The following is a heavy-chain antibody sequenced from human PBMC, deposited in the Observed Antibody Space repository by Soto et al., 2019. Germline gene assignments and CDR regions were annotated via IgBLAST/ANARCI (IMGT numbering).Heavy chain of an antibody. V-gene: IGHV3-21*01. J-gene: IGHJ6*02. CDR3: ANVQTLGIRDYGMDV. CDR2: ISSTSIYI. D-gene: IGHD7-27*01. CDR1: GFSFSDYA. Sequence: EVQLVESGGGLVKPGGSLRLSCAASGFSFSDYAMSWLRQAPGKGLEWVSSISSTSIYIFYADSVTGRFAISRDNAKNSLYLEMNSLRADDTAVYYCANVQTLGIRDYGMDVWGQGTTVTVSS.